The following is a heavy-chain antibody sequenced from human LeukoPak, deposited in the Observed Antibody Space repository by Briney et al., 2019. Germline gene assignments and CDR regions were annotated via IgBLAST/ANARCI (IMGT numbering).Heavy chain of an antibody. V-gene: IGHV1-69*06. D-gene: IGHD3-16*01. J-gene: IGHJ6*03. Sequence: GASVKVSCTASGGAFINYAFSWVRQAPGQGLEWMGGIIPVFGTRNYAQNFQGRVTVTVDKSSRTAYMEMSSLRSDDTAVYYCGYNDDYNYYYTDVWGEGTTVIVSS. CDR3: GYNDDYNYYYTDV. CDR1: GGAFINYA. CDR2: IIPVFGTR.